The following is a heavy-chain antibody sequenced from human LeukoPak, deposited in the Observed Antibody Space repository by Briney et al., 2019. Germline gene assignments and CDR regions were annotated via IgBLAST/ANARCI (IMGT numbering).Heavy chain of an antibody. D-gene: IGHD3-22*01. CDR3: ARCPTYCYDSSGQSPDVAFDI. V-gene: IGHV3-11*01. J-gene: IGHJ3*02. CDR2: ISSSGSTI. Sequence: KTGGSLRLSCAASGFTFSDYYMSWIRQAPGKGLEWVSYISSSGSTIYYADSVKGRFTISRDNAKNSLYLQMNSLRAEDTAVYYCARCPTYCYDSSGQSPDVAFDIWGQGTMVTVSS. CDR1: GFTFSDYY.